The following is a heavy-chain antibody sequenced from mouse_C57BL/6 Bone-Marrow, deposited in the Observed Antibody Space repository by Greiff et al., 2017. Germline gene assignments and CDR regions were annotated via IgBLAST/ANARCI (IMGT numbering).Heavy chain of an antibody. Sequence: EVKLVESGGDLVMPGGSLKLSCAASGFTFSSYGMSWVRQTPDKRLEWVATISSGGSYTYYPESVKGRFTISRDNSKNTLYLHMRSLQSEDTAMDYCSRISYYYDEFFAYWGQGTLVTVSA. CDR1: GFTFSSYG. V-gene: IGHV5-6*01. CDR2: ISSGGSYT. D-gene: IGHD2-4*01. J-gene: IGHJ3*01. CDR3: SRISYYYDEFFAY.